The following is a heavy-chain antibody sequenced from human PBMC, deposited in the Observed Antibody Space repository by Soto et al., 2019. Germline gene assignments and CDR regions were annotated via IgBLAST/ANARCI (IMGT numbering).Heavy chain of an antibody. CDR2: IGTAGDT. Sequence: GGSLRLSCAASGFTFSSFDMRWVRQPTGKGLEWVSAIGTAGDTYYPGSVKGRFTISRDNAKNSLHLQMNSLRAGDTAVYYCAREARVFGKAFDVWGQGTMVTVSS. J-gene: IGHJ3*01. D-gene: IGHD3-3*01. CDR1: GFTFSSFD. CDR3: AREARVFGKAFDV. V-gene: IGHV3-13*01.